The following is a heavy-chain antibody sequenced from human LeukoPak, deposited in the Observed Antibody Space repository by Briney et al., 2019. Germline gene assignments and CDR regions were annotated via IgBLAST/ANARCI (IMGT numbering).Heavy chain of an antibody. D-gene: IGHD2-15*01. V-gene: IGHV4-30-2*01. CDR2: IYHSGNT. J-gene: IGHJ5*02. Sequence: PSETLSLTCAVSGGSMSSGGYSWSWIRQPPGKGLEFIGYIYHSGNTYYIPSLKSRVTISVDRSKNQLSLKLTSVTAADTAVYYCARHRPDCSGGSCYNWFDPWGQGTLVTVSS. CDR1: GGSMSSGGYS. CDR3: ARHRPDCSGGSCYNWFDP.